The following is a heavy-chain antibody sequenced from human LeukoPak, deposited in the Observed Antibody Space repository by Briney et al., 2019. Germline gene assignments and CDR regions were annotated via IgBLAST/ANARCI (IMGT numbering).Heavy chain of an antibody. V-gene: IGHV3-23*01. CDR1: GFTFSSYA. J-gene: IGHJ4*02. Sequence: GGSLRLSCAASGFTFSSYAMSWVRQAPGKGLEWVSAISGSGGSTYDADSVKGRFTISRDNSKNTLYLQMNSLRAEDTAVYYCAKEGIYGDYEPLGYWGQGTLVTVSS. D-gene: IGHD4-17*01. CDR2: ISGSGGST. CDR3: AKEGIYGDYEPLGY.